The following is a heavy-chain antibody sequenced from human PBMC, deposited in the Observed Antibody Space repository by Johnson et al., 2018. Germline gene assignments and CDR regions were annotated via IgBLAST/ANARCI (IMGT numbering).Heavy chain of an antibody. CDR3: ARESGSYYGGFQH. CDR1: GFTFSSYS. CDR2: INSDGSST. J-gene: IGHJ1*01. Sequence: VQLQESGGTLVQPGGSLRLSCAASGFTFSSYSMHWVRQAPGEGLVWVSRINSDGSSTTYADAVKGRFTISRDNAKNTLYLQMNRLRAEDTAVYYCARESGSYYGGFQHWGQGSLVTVAS. D-gene: IGHD1-26*01. V-gene: IGHV3-74*01.